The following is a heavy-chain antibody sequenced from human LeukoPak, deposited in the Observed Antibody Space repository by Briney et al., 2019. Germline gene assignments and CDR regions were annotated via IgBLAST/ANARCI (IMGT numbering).Heavy chain of an antibody. D-gene: IGHD3-22*01. Sequence: ASVKVSCKASRDTFTGYYMHWVRLAPGQGLEWIGWINVKTSATNYAQKFQGRVTMARDTSIRTVYMELSSLRSDDTALYYCARDSGYPYYFDFWGRGTLVTVSS. V-gene: IGHV1-2*02. CDR2: INVKTSAT. J-gene: IGHJ4*02. CDR1: RDTFTGYY. CDR3: ARDSGYPYYFDF.